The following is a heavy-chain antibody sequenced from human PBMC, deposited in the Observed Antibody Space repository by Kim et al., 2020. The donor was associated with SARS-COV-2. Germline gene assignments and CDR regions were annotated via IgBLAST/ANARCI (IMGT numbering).Heavy chain of an antibody. D-gene: IGHD3-10*01. Sequence: PSLNSRVTVSVDTSKNQFSLKLSSVTAADAAVYYCARELQLLWFGEYFDYWGQGSLVTVSS. CDR3: ARELQLLWFGEYFDY. V-gene: IGHV4-59*01. J-gene: IGHJ4*02.